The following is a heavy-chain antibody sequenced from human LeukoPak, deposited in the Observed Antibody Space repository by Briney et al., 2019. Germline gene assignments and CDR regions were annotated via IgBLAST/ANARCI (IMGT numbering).Heavy chain of an antibody. D-gene: IGHD6-13*01. V-gene: IGHV1-8*01. J-gene: IGHJ4*02. Sequence: ASVKVSCKASGYTFTSYDINWVRQATGQGLEWMGWMNPNSGNTGYAQKFQGRVTMARNTSISTAYMELSNLRSEDTAVYYCARGPIAAAGTSNYWGQGTLVTVSS. CDR3: ARGPIAAAGTSNY. CDR1: GYTFTSYD. CDR2: MNPNSGNT.